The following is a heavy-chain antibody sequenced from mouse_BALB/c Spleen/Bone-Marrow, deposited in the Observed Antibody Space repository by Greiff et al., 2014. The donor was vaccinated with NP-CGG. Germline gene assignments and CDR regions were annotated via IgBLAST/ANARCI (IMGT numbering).Heavy chain of an antibody. D-gene: IGHD1-1*01. J-gene: IGHJ2*01. Sequence: VQLQESGAELVRPGASVKLSCKASGYTFTSYWINWVKQRPGQGLEWIGNIYPSASYTNYNQKFKDKATLTVDKSSSTAYMQLSSPTSEDSAVYYCTGGDDYYGGAPYWGQGTTLTVSS. V-gene: IGHV1-69*02. CDR2: IYPSASYT. CDR3: TGGDDYYGGAPY. CDR1: GYTFTSYW.